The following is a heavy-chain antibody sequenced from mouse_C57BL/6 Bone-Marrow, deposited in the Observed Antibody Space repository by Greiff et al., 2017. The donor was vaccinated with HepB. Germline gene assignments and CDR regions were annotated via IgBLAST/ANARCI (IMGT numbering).Heavy chain of an antibody. CDR1: GYTFTSYW. CDR3: ARPHLSVEEFAY. J-gene: IGHJ3*01. D-gene: IGHD6-2*01. CDR2: IDPNSGGT. Sequence: QVQLQQPGAELVKPGASVKLSCKASGYTFTSYWMHWVKQRPGRGLEWIGRIDPNSGGTKYNEKFKSKATLTVDKPSSPAYMQLSSLTSEDSAVYYCARPHLSVEEFAYWGQGTLVTVSA. V-gene: IGHV1-72*01.